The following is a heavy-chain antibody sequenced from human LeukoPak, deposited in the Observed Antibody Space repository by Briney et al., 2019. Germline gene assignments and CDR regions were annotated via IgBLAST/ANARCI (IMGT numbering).Heavy chain of an antibody. CDR2: INPSGGST. CDR3: ARVSDARAPAYSSSWYSDWFDP. V-gene: IGHV1-46*01. D-gene: IGHD6-13*01. J-gene: IGHJ5*02. CDR1: GYTFTSYG. Sequence: ASVTVSCTASGYTFTSYGISWVRQAPGQGLEWMGIINPSGGSTSYAQKFQGRVTMTRDTSTSTAYMELRSLRSDDTAVYYCARVSDARAPAYSSSWYSDWFDPWGQGTLVTVSS.